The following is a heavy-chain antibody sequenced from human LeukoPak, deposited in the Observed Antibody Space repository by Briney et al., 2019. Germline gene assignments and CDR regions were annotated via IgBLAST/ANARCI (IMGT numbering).Heavy chain of an antibody. J-gene: IGHJ4*02. CDR3: AKDIHPHFGVVN. CDR1: GFIVSSNH. D-gene: IGHD3-3*01. V-gene: IGHV3-66*01. CDR2: IYSGGYSGGGP. Sequence: GGSLRLSCAVSGFIVSSNHMNWVRQAPGKGLEWVSVIYSGGYSGGGPFYADSVKGRFTTSSDSSKNTLFLQMNSLRAEDTAVYYCAKDIHPHFGVVNWGQGTLVTVSS.